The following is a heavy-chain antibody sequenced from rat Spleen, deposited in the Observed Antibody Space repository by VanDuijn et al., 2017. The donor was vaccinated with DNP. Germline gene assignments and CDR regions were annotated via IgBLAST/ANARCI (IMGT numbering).Heavy chain of an antibody. CDR3: TRDRKNYDYFDY. CDR1: GFIFSDYY. V-gene: IGHV5-20*01. D-gene: IGHD1-10*01. Sequence: EVELVESGGGLVQPGRSMKLSCAASGFIFSDYYMAGVRQAPTRGLETVAYISYDGGFTYSGDSVKGRFTVSRDDSTSTLYLQMSSLRSEDTATYYCTRDRKNYDYFDYWGQGVMVTVSS. CDR2: ISYDGGFT. J-gene: IGHJ2*01.